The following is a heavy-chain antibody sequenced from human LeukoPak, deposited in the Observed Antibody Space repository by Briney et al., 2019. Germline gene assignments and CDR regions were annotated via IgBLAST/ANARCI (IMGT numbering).Heavy chain of an antibody. V-gene: IGHV3-23*01. Sequence: GGSLRLSCAASGFTVSSNYMSWVRQAPGKGLEWVSGISWNSGSIGYADSVKGRFTISRDNSKNTLYLQMNSLRAEDTAVYYCANGLIGGYYYMDVWGKGTTVTVSS. CDR2: ISWNSGSI. CDR3: ANGLIGGYYYMDV. J-gene: IGHJ6*03. CDR1: GFTVSSNY. D-gene: IGHD2/OR15-2a*01.